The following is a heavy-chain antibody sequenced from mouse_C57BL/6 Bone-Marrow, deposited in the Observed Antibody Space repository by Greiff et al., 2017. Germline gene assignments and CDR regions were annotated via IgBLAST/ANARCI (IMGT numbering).Heavy chain of an antibody. CDR1: GYTFTSYW. CDR3: ARGHYYGSSYRYFDV. J-gene: IGHJ1*03. V-gene: IGHV1-64*01. Sequence: QVQLQQPGAELVKPGASVKLSCKASGYTFTSYWMHWVKQRPGQGLEWIGMIHPNSGSTNYNEKFKSKATLTVDKASSTAYMQLSSLTSEDSAVYDCARGHYYGSSYRYFDVWGTGTTVTVSS. CDR2: IHPNSGST. D-gene: IGHD1-1*01.